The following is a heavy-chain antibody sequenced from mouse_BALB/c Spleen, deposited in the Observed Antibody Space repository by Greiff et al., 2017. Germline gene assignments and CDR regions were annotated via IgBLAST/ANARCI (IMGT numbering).Heavy chain of an antibody. J-gene: IGHJ4*01. CDR1: GFTFTDYY. D-gene: IGHD2-1*01. CDR3: AREGELPLAMDY. CDR2: IRNKANGYTT. V-gene: IGHV7-3*02. Sequence: EVQVVESGGGLVQPGGSLRLSCATSGFTFTDYYMSWVRQPPGKALEWLGFIRNKANGYTTEYSASVKGRFTISRDNSQSILYLQMNTLRAEDSATYYCAREGELPLAMDYWGQGTSVTVSS.